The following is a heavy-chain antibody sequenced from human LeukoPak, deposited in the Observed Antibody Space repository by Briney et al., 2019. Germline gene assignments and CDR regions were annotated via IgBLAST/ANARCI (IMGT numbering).Heavy chain of an antibody. Sequence: GGSLRLSCAASGFTFSSYGMHWVRQAPGKGLEWVAFIRSDGTIKYYADSVKGRLTISRDNSKNTLYLQMNSLRAEDTAVYYCAKDDIYDSSWTFDYWGQGTLVTVSS. J-gene: IGHJ4*02. V-gene: IGHV3-30*02. CDR3: AKDDIYDSSWTFDY. CDR1: GFTFSSYG. CDR2: IRSDGTIK. D-gene: IGHD6-13*01.